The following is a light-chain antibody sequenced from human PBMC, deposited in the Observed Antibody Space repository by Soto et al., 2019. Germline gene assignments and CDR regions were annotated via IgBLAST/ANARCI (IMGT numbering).Light chain of an antibody. CDR2: AAS. V-gene: IGKV3-15*01. CDR3: QQYKSWPPIT. CDR1: QSISIN. Sequence: EIVMTQSPATLSVSPVERAILSCRASQSISINLAWYQQKPGQAPRLLIYAASTRATGVPDRFSGTGSGTEFTLTISSLKSEDYAVYYCQQYKSWPPITFGQGTRLEIK. J-gene: IGKJ5*01.